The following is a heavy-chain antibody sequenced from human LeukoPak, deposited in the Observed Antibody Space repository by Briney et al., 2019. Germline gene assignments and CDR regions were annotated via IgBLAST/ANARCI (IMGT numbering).Heavy chain of an antibody. V-gene: IGHV4-39*01. CDR3: ASTSETYYDFWSGYYTSHYYYGMDV. CDR2: INHSGST. J-gene: IGHJ6*02. Sequence: SETLSLTCTVSGGSISSGGYYWSWIRQPPGKGLEWIGEINHSGSTNYNPSLKSRVTISVDASKNQFSLKLSSVTAADTAVYYCASTSETYYDFWSGYYTSHYYYGMDVWGQGTTVTVSS. CDR1: GGSISSGGYY. D-gene: IGHD3-3*01.